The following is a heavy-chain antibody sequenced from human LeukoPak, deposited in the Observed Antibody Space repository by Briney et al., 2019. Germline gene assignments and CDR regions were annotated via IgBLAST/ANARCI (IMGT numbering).Heavy chain of an antibody. V-gene: IGHV3-66*01. Sequence: PGGSLRLSCVPSGFTVSSNYMSWVRQAPGRGLEWVSVIYSGGTTYYADSAKGRFTVSRDNSKNTLYLQMNSLRAEDTAVYYCAKGGDGDYFDYWGQGTLVTVSS. CDR2: IYSGGTT. J-gene: IGHJ4*02. D-gene: IGHD2-21*01. CDR1: GFTVSSNY. CDR3: AKGGDGDYFDY.